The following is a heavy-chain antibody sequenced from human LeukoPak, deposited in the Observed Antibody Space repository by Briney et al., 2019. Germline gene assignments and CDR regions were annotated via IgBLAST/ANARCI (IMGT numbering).Heavy chain of an antibody. D-gene: IGHD3-22*01. Sequence: GASVKVSCKASGYTFTSYGISWVRQAPGQGLEWMGWINTDTGNPTYAQGFTGRFVFSLDTSVSTAYLQISSLKAEDTAVYYCARGPIVVVRDAFDIWGQGTMVTVSS. CDR2: INTDTGNP. CDR3: ARGPIVVVRDAFDI. V-gene: IGHV7-4-1*02. J-gene: IGHJ3*02. CDR1: GYTFTSYG.